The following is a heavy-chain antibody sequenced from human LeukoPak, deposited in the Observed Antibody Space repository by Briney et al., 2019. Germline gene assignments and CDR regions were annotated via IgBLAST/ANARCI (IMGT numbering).Heavy chain of an antibody. Sequence: ASVKVSCKASGYTFTGYYMHWVRQAPGQGLEWMGWINPNSGGTNYAQKFQGRVTMTRDTSISTAYMELSRLRSDDTAVYYCARCITGTTMKVFNYYYYYMDVWGKGTTVTVSS. CDR1: GYTFTGYY. V-gene: IGHV1-2*02. CDR3: ARCITGTTMKVFNYYYYYMDV. J-gene: IGHJ6*03. D-gene: IGHD1-7*01. CDR2: INPNSGGT.